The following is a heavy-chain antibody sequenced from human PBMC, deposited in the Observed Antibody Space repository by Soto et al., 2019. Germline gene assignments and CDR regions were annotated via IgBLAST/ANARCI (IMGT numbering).Heavy chain of an antibody. CDR2: INSDGTTT. D-gene: IGHD2-2*01. CDR3: ATDGSYAQHV. J-gene: IGHJ6*02. CDR1: GFTFSNTW. Sequence: QLVVSGGGLVQPGGSLRLSCAASGFTFSNTWMHWVRQAPGKGLVWVSHINSDGTTTTYADSVKGRFTISRDNAKNTVHLQMNSLRAEDTAVYYCATDGSYAQHVWGQGTTVTVSS. V-gene: IGHV3-74*01.